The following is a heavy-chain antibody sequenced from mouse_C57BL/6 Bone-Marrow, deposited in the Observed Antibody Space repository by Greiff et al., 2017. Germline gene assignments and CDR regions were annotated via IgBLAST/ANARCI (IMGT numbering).Heavy chain of an antibody. CDR1: GYTFTSYG. CDR3: AGGVCYDYDGGCFDY. Sequence: VQLQQSGAELARPGASVKLSCKASGYTFTSYGISWVKQRTGQGLEWIGEIYPRSGNTYYNEKVKGRAPLTADKSSSTAYMELRSLTSEDAAVYFGAGGVCYDYDGGCFDYWGQGTTLTVSS. V-gene: IGHV1-81*01. D-gene: IGHD2-4*01. CDR2: IYPRSGNT. J-gene: IGHJ2*01.